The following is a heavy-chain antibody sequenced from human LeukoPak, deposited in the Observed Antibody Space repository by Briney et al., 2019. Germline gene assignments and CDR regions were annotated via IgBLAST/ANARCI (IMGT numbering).Heavy chain of an antibody. Sequence: GGSVRLSCAASGFTFSSFWMTWVRQAPGKGLEWVANINQDGSEKYYVDSVKGRFTISRDNAKNSLSLQMNSLRAEDTAVYYCARDQSYYDSSGYHAGVFDFWGEGT. CDR2: INQDGSEK. CDR3: ARDQSYYDSSGYHAGVFDF. D-gene: IGHD3-22*01. CDR1: GFTFSSFW. V-gene: IGHV3-7*05. J-gene: IGHJ4*02.